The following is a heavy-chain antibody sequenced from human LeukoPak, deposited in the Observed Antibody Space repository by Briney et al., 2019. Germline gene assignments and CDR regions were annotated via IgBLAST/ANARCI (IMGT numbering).Heavy chain of an antibody. Sequence: GGSLRLFCATSGFIFDDYTMQWVRQVPEKGLEWVSLITWDGETTHYADSVRGRFTISRDNSKNSLYLQMNSLRTEDTAVYYCAKVFYSDSYFDSWGQGTLVIVSS. CDR1: GFIFDDYT. V-gene: IGHV3-43*01. J-gene: IGHJ4*02. D-gene: IGHD6-13*01. CDR3: AKVFYSDSYFDS. CDR2: ITWDGETT.